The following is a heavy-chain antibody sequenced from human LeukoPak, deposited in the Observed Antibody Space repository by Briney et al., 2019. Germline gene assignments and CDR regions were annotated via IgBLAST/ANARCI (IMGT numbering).Heavy chain of an antibody. J-gene: IGHJ4*02. CDR3: ARHIQGYSVDY. Sequence: GESLKISCKGSGYTFDIYWIGWVRQMPGKGLEWMGIIFPRDSDTRYSPSIQGQVTISPHKYIRTPSLQWNSLKASDTAMYCCARHIQGYSVDYWGRGTLVSVCS. V-gene: IGHV5-51*01. CDR1: GYTFDIYW. D-gene: IGHD1-26*01. CDR2: IFPRDSDT.